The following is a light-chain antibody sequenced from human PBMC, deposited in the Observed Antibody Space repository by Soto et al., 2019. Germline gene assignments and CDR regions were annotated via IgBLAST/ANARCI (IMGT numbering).Light chain of an antibody. CDR2: GAS. J-gene: IGKJ1*01. CDR1: QNVNAN. V-gene: IGKV3-15*01. Sequence: EVVMTQSPATLSVSPGERATLSCRASQNVNANLAWYQQKPGQAPRLLIHGASTRATGIPARFSGSGFGTECILPISSLQSEDFAVYYCQQYNTWLWTFGQGTKVEGK. CDR3: QQYNTWLWT.